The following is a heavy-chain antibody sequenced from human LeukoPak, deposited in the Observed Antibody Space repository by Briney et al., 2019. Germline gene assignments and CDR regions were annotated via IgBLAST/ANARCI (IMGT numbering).Heavy chain of an antibody. J-gene: IGHJ4*02. CDR3: ARVRLYSYGDFDY. CDR1: GGSISSYY. Sequence: SETLSLTCTVSGGSISSYYWSWIRQPPGKGLEWIGYIYYSGSTNYNPSLKSRVTISVDTSKNQFSLTLSSVTAADTAVYYCARVRLYSYGDFDYWGQGTLVTVSS. D-gene: IGHD5-18*01. V-gene: IGHV4-59*01. CDR2: IYYSGST.